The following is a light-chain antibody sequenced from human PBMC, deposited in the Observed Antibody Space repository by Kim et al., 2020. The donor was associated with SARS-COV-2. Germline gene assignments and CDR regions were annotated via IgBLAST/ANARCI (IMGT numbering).Light chain of an antibody. CDR2: DAS. CDR3: QQRSNWPT. V-gene: IGKV3-11*01. J-gene: IGKJ4*01. CDR1: QSVSNY. Sequence: EIVLTQSPATLSLSPGERATLSCRASQSVSNYLAWYQQKPGQAPRLLIYDASNRATGTPARFSGGGSGTDFTLTISSLEPEDFAVYYCQQRSNWPTFGGGTKVDIK.